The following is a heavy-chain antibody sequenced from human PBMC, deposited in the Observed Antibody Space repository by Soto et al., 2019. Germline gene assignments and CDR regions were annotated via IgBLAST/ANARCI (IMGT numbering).Heavy chain of an antibody. CDR1: GYTFTGYY. CDR2: INPNSGGT. Sequence: ASVKVSCKASGYTFTGYYMHWVRQAPGQGLEWMGWINPNSGGTNYAQKFQGRVTMTRDTSTSTVYMELSSLRSEDTAVYYCARDLHGGWYGHDYWGQGTLVTVSS. CDR3: ARDLHGGWYGHDY. D-gene: IGHD6-19*01. V-gene: IGHV1-2*02. J-gene: IGHJ4*02.